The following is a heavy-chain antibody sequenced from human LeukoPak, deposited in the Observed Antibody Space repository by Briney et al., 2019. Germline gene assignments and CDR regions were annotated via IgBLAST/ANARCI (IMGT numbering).Heavy chain of an antibody. CDR3: ARGDYDIPYTPRAMDV. V-gene: IGHV4-4*07. D-gene: IGHD5-12*01. Sequence: SETLSLTCTVSGGSISSYYWSWIRQPAGKGLEWIGRIYTSGSTNYNPSLKSRVTMSVDTSKNQFSLKLSSVTAADTAVYYCARGDYDIPYTPRAMDVWGKGTTVTVSS. CDR1: GGSISSYY. CDR2: IYTSGST. J-gene: IGHJ6*03.